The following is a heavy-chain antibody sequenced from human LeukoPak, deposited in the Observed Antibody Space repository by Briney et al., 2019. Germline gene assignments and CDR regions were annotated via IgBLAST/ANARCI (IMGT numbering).Heavy chain of an antibody. CDR1: GFPFSDYS. Sequence: PGGSLRLSCTASGFPFSDYSMNWVRRAPGEGLEWISYIGISSGNTKYADSVKGRFTISADNAKNSLYLQMNSLRVEDTAVYYCARDHNYAFDNWGQGTLVSVSS. V-gene: IGHV3-48*04. CDR3: ARDHNYAFDN. CDR2: IGISSGNT. J-gene: IGHJ4*02. D-gene: IGHD1-1*01.